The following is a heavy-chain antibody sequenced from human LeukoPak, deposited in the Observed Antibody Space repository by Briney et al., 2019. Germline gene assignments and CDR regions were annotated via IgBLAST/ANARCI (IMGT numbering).Heavy chain of an antibody. V-gene: IGHV3-21*01. D-gene: IGHD3-10*01. CDR3: ATTMVRGKVDY. J-gene: IGHJ4*02. CDR1: GFTFSSYR. Sequence: GGSLRLSCAASGFTFSSYRMNWVRQAPGKGLEWVSSISSSSSYIYYADSVKGRFTISRDNAKNSLYLQMNSLRAEDTAVYYCATTMVRGKVDYWGQGTLVTVSS. CDR2: ISSSSSYI.